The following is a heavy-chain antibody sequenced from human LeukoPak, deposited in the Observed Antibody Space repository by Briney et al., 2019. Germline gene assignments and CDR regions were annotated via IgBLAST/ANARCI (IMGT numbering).Heavy chain of an antibody. Sequence: PGGSLRLSCAASGFTFSSYSMNWVRQAPGKGLEWVSSISSSSSYIYYADSVKGRFTISRDNAKNSLYLQMNSLRAEDTAVYYCARDRGIAAAGAAYNWFDPLGPGNPGHRLL. CDR2: ISSSSSYI. CDR1: GFTFSSYS. CDR3: ARDRGIAAAGAAYNWFDP. J-gene: IGHJ5*02. D-gene: IGHD6-13*01. V-gene: IGHV3-21*01.